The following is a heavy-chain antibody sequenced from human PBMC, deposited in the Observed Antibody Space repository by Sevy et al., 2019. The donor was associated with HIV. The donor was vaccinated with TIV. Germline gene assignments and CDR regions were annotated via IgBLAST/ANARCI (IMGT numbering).Heavy chain of an antibody. V-gene: IGHV1-2*02. CDR1: GYTFTGYY. J-gene: IGHJ4*02. Sequence: ASVKVSCKASGYTFTGYYMHWVRQAHGQGLEWMGWINPNSGGTNYAQKFQGRVTMTRDTSISTAYMELSRLRSDDTAVYYCARGTYYYDSSGYDYFDYWGQGTLVTVSS. D-gene: IGHD3-22*01. CDR2: INPNSGGT. CDR3: ARGTYYYDSSGYDYFDY.